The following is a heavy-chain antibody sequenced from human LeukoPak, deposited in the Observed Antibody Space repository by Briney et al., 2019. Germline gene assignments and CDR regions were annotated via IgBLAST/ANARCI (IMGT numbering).Heavy chain of an antibody. J-gene: IGHJ4*02. CDR3: AKEVYYDSSGYPSHFDY. CDR2: ISGSGGST. CDR1: GFTFGDYA. D-gene: IGHD3-22*01. V-gene: IGHV3-23*01. Sequence: QPGRSLRLSCTTSGFTFGDYAMSWVRQAPGKGLEWVSAISGSGGSTYYADSVKGRFTISRDNSKNTLYLQMNSLRAEDTAVYYCAKEVYYDSSGYPSHFDYWGQGTLVTVSS.